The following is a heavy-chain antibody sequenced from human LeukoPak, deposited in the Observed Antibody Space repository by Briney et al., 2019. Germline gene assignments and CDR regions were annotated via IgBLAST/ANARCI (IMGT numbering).Heavy chain of an antibody. CDR3: ATRGFPHY. J-gene: IGHJ4*02. Sequence: PGGSLRLSCAASGFTFSSYGMSWVRQAPGKGLEWVSTISGSGGSTYYADSVKGRFTVSRDNSKNTLYLNMNSLGAEDTAVYYCATRGFPHYWGQGTLVTVSS. CDR1: GFTFSSYG. V-gene: IGHV3-23*01. CDR2: ISGSGGST.